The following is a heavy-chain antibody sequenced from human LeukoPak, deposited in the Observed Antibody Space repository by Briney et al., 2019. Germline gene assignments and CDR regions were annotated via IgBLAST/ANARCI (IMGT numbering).Heavy chain of an antibody. J-gene: IGHJ4*02. CDR1: GYVFTHYG. V-gene: IGHV1-46*01. CDR3: ARAELRSPPLTSYLFDY. CDR2: INPSGGST. D-gene: IGHD1-7*01. Sequence: GASVKVSCKASGYVFTHYGISWVRQAPGQGLEWMGIINPSGGSTSYAQKFQGRVTMTRDTSTSTVYMELSSLRSEDTAVYYCARAELRSPPLTSYLFDYWGQGTLVTVSS.